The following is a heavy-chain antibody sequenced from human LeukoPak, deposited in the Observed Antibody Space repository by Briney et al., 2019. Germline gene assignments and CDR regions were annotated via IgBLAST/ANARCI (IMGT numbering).Heavy chain of an antibody. CDR2: IYYSGST. Sequence: SSETLSLTCTVSGGSISSSSYYWGWIRQPPGKGLEWIGSIYYSGSTYYNPSLKSRVTISVDTSKNQFSLKLSSVTAADTAVYYCARDPSSSWTTNFDYWVQGTLVTVSS. CDR3: ARDPSSSWTTNFDY. J-gene: IGHJ4*02. CDR1: GGSISSSSYY. D-gene: IGHD6-13*01. V-gene: IGHV4-39*07.